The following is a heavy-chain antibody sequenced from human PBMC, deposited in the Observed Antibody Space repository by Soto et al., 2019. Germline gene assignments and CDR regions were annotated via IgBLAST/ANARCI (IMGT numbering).Heavy chain of an antibody. J-gene: IGHJ6*02. CDR1: VFTVSSYG. V-gene: IGHV3-30*18. D-gene: IGHD3-3*01. Sequence: GPLRLSGAASVFTVSSYGMHWVRQGPGKGLEWVAVISYDGRNKVYADSVKGRFTLSRDNSRNTVYLQMNSLRVDDTAVYYCAKWAPTYNDFWSGLGTSGMDVWGQGTTVTVSS. CDR3: AKWAPTYNDFWSGLGTSGMDV. CDR2: ISYDGRNK.